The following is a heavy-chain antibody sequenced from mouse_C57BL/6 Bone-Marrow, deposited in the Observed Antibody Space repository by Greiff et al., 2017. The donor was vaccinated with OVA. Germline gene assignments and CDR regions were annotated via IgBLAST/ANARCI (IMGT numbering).Heavy chain of an antibody. J-gene: IGHJ3*01. CDR3: TRGAYDGYYVDWFAY. D-gene: IGHD2-3*01. CDR2: IDPETGGT. V-gene: IGHV1-15*01. Sequence: QVQLQQSGAELVRPGASVTLSCKASGYTFTDYEMHWVKQTPVHGLEWIGAIDPETGGTAYNQKFKGKAILTADKSSSTAYMEIRSLTAEDSAVYYCTRGAYDGYYVDWFAYWGQGTLVTVSA. CDR1: GYTFTDYE.